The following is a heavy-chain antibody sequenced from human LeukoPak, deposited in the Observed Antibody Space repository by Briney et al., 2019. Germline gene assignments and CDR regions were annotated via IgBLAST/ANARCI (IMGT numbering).Heavy chain of an antibody. CDR2: ISSSSSTI. CDR1: GFTFSSYS. Sequence: GGSLRLSCAASGFTFSSYSMNWDRQAPGKGLEWVSYISSSSSTIYYADSVKGRFTISRDNAKNSLYLQMNSLRAEDTAVYYCARASVGSSWYGGGDYWGQGTLVTVSS. D-gene: IGHD6-13*01. V-gene: IGHV3-48*01. J-gene: IGHJ4*02. CDR3: ARASVGSSWYGGGDY.